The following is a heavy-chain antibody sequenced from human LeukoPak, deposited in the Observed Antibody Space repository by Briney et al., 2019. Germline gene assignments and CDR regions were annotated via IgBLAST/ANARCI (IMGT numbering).Heavy chain of an antibody. CDR1: GGSFSGYY. V-gene: IGHV4-34*01. D-gene: IGHD3-10*01. J-gene: IGHJ4*02. Sequence: SETLSLTCAVYGGSFSGYYWSWIRQPPGKGLGWIGEINHSGSTNYNPSLKSRVTISVDTSKNQFSLKLRCVTGADTAVYYCARPRAYGSGSYLVWGQGTLVTVSS. CDR2: INHSGST. CDR3: ARPRAYGSGSYLV.